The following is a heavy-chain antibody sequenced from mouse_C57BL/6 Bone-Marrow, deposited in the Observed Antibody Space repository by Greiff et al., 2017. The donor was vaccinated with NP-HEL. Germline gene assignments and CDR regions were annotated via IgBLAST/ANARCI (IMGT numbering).Heavy chain of an antibody. CDR1: GFNIKDDY. CDR2: IDPENGDT. CDR3: TTVMTTVVAPCAY. D-gene: IGHD1-1*01. J-gene: IGHJ3*01. Sequence: EVQLQQSGAELVRPGASVKLSCTASGFNIKDDYMHWVKQRPEQGLEWIGWIDPENGDTEYASTFPGQATITADTSSNTAYLQLSRLTSEDTAVDYCTTVMTTVVAPCAYGGQGTRVTVSA. V-gene: IGHV14-4*01.